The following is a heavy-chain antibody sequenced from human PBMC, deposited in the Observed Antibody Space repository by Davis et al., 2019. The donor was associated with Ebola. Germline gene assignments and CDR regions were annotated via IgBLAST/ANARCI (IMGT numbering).Heavy chain of an antibody. CDR2: INGDGTLM. V-gene: IGHV3-74*01. D-gene: IGHD3-10*01. Sequence: PGGSLRLSCAASGFTFSNFWMHWVRHSPGKGLVWVSRINGDGTLMSYADSVKGRYIISRDNAENTVYLQMNSVRAEDTAVYFCARSDYGSGVGAFDMWGQGTTVTVS. J-gene: IGHJ3*02. CDR3: ARSDYGSGVGAFDM. CDR1: GFTFSNFW.